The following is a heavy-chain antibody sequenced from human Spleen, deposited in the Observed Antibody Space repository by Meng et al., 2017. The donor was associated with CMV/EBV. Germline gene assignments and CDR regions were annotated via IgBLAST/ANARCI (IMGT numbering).Heavy chain of an antibody. V-gene: IGHV4-34*01. Sequence: SETLSLTCAVYGESFSGYYWSWIRQPPGKGLEWIGEINHSGSTNYNPSLKSRVTISVDTSKNQFSLKLSSVTAADTAVYYCARCPRITIFGVVMNNWFDPWGQGTLVTVSS. J-gene: IGHJ5*02. CDR2: INHSGST. D-gene: IGHD3-3*01. CDR1: GESFSGYY. CDR3: ARCPRITIFGVVMNNWFDP.